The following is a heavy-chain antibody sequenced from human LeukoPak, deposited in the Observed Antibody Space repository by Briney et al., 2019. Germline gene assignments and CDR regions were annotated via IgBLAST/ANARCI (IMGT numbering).Heavy chain of an antibody. J-gene: IGHJ3*02. CDR2: IYNSRST. V-gene: IGHV4-59*08. CDR1: GGSFSGYY. Sequence: SETLSLTCAVYGGSFSGYYWSWIRQPPGKGLEWIGYIYNSRSTNYNPSLRSRVTISVDTSKNQFSLKLNSVTAADTAVYYCARRNILTEGEAFDIWGQGTLVTVSS. CDR3: ARRNILTEGEAFDI. D-gene: IGHD3-9*01.